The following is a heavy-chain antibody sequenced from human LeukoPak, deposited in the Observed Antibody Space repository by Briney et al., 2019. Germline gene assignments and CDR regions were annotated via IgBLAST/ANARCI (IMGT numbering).Heavy chain of an antibody. Sequence: GSLRLSCAASGFTFSSYAMSWVRQAPGKGLEWVANMKQDGSQTYYVDSLKGRFTISRGNAKNSVYLQMNNLRDEDTAVYYCARIGYSSSSFDYWGQGTLVTVSS. D-gene: IGHD6-13*01. V-gene: IGHV3-7*01. J-gene: IGHJ4*02. CDR3: ARIGYSSSSFDY. CDR1: GFTFSSYA. CDR2: MKQDGSQT.